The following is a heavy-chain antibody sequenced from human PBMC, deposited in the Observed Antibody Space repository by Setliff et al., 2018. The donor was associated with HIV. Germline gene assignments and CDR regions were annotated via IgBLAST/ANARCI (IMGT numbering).Heavy chain of an antibody. J-gene: IGHJ6*03. CDR3: ARGRVTLNGVAAGHHYMDV. V-gene: IGHV4-59*13. Sequence: PSETLSLTCTVFGGSIGTYYWSWIRQSPGKGLEWIGSVYYTGSTNYNPSLESRVTMSVDTSKNQFSLRLMSLTAADTAIYYCARGRVTLNGVAAGHHYMDVWGKGNTVTVSS. CDR2: VYYTGST. CDR1: GGSIGTYY. D-gene: IGHD3-3*01.